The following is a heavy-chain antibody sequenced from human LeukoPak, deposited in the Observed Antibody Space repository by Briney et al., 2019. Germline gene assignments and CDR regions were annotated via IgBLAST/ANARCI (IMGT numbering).Heavy chain of an antibody. CDR3: AKSNGYGLIDI. Sequence: KASETLSLTCTVSGGSISSYYWSWIRQPPGKGLEWIGYIFYSGSTYYSPSLKSRVTISLDTSRNQFSLKLNSVTAADTAVYYCAKSNGYGLIDIWGQGTMVTVSS. J-gene: IGHJ3*02. D-gene: IGHD3-22*01. CDR2: IFYSGST. CDR1: GGSISSYY. V-gene: IGHV4-59*12.